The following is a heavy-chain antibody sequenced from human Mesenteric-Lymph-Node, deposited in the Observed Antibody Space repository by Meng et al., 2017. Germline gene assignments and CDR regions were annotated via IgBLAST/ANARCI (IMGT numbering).Heavy chain of an antibody. CDR2: LYSSGST. CDR3: ARHKSLGYCYSVTCGAFDI. J-gene: IGHJ3*02. D-gene: IGHD2/OR15-2a*01. CDR1: GFTVSSNY. V-gene: IGHV3-66*04. Sequence: GESLKISCAAPGFTVSSNYMNWVRQAPGKGLEWLSVLYSSGSTSYANSVKGRFTISRDNAKNSLYLQFNSLRAEDTAVYYCARHKSLGYCYSVTCGAFDIWGQGTMVTVSS.